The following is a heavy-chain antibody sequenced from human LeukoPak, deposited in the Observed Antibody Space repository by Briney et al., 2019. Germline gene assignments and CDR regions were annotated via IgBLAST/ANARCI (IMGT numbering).Heavy chain of an antibody. D-gene: IGHD3-3*01. CDR3: ANDFWSAPQVY. V-gene: IGHV3-30*02. CDR1: GFTFSNYG. J-gene: IGHJ4*02. Sequence: GGSLRLSCAASGFTFSNYGMHWVRQAPGKGLEWVAVIWYDGSKKYYADSVKGRFSISRDGSKNTLYLQMNTLRVEDTAIYYCANDFWSAPQVYWGQGTLVTVSS. CDR2: IWYDGSKK.